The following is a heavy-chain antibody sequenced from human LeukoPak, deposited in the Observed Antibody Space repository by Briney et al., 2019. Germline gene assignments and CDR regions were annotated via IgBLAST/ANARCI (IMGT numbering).Heavy chain of an antibody. D-gene: IGHD3-10*01. CDR1: GGSISSSRYF. CDR2: VYYSGST. J-gene: IGHJ6*02. V-gene: IGHV4-39*07. CDR3: ARGPYYYGSGSYYAPTYYYYYGMDV. Sequence: PTETLSLTCTVSGGSISSSRYFWAWVRLPPGKGLEWIGSVYYSGSTYYNPSLKSRVTISVDTSKNQFSLKLSSVTAADTAVYYCARGPYYYGSGSYYAPTYYYYYGMDVWGQGTTVTVSS.